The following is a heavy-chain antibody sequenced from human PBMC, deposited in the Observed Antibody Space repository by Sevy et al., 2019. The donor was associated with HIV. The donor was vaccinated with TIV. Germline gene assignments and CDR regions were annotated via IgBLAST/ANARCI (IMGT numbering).Heavy chain of an antibody. Sequence: GGSLRLSCAASGFTFSSYGMHWVRQAPGKGLEWVAVISYDGSNKYYADSVKGRFTISRDNSKNTLYLQMNSLRAEDTAGYYCAKDPPPSWIKLRYYYYGMDVWGQGTTVTVSS. CDR1: GFTFSSYG. J-gene: IGHJ6*02. D-gene: IGHD5-18*01. V-gene: IGHV3-30*18. CDR2: ISYDGSNK. CDR3: AKDPPPSWIKLRYYYYGMDV.